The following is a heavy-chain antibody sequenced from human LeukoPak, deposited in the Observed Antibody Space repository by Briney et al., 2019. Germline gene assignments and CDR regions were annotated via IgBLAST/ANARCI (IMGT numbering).Heavy chain of an antibody. V-gene: IGHV4-28*03. Sequence: TSETLSLTCAVSGYSISSSNWWGWIRQPPGKGLEWIGYIYYSGSTYYNPSLKSRVTISVDRSKNQFSLKLSSVTAADTAVYYCARALRDSSGYYSITYYFDYWGQGTLVTVSS. D-gene: IGHD3-22*01. CDR1: GYSISSSNW. J-gene: IGHJ4*02. CDR2: IYYSGST. CDR3: ARALRDSSGYYSITYYFDY.